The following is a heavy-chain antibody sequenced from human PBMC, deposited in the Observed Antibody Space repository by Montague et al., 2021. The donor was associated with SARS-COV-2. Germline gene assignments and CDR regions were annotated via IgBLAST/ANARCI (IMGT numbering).Heavy chain of an antibody. CDR1: GFTFSSYA. CDR3: ARDRWFGEFDY. J-gene: IGHJ4*02. CDR2: ISYDGINK. V-gene: IGHV3-30-3*01. Sequence: SLRLSCAASGFTFSSYAMHWVRQAPGKGLEWVAVISYDGINKYYADSVKGRFTISRDNSKNTLYLQMNSLRAEDTAVYCCARDRWFGEFDYWGQGTLVTVSS. D-gene: IGHD3-10*01.